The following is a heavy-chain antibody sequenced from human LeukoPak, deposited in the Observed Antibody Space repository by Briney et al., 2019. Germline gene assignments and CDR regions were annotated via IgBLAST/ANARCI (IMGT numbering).Heavy chain of an antibody. Sequence: APVKVSCKASGYNFTSYAMNWVRQAPGQGLEWMGWINTNTGNPTYAQGFTGRFVFSLDTSVSTAYLQISSLKAEDTAVYYCAIRYSGSYNDYWGQGTLVTVSS. V-gene: IGHV7-4-1*02. CDR1: GYNFTSYA. CDR2: INTNTGNP. CDR3: AIRYSGSYNDY. D-gene: IGHD1-26*01. J-gene: IGHJ4*02.